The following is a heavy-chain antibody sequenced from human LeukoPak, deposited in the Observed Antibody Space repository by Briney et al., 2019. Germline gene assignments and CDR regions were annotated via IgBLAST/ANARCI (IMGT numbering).Heavy chain of an antibody. CDR3: ARDMENYYDSSAIDY. V-gene: IGHV3-21*01. CDR1: GFTFSSYS. Sequence: PGGSLRLFCAASGFTFSSYSMNWVRQAPGKGLEWFSSISSSSSYIYYADSVKGRFTISRDNAKNSLYLQMNSLRAEDTAVYYCARDMENYYDSSAIDYWGQGTLVTVSS. CDR2: ISSSSSYI. J-gene: IGHJ4*02. D-gene: IGHD3-22*01.